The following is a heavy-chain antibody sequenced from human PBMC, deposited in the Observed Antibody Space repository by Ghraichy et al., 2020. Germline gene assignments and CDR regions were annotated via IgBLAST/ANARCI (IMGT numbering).Heavy chain of an antibody. CDR2: ISGSGGST. V-gene: IGHV3-23*01. CDR3: AKEIRDLTMVRGVNFDY. D-gene: IGHD3-10*01. J-gene: IGHJ4*02. Sequence: GGSLRLSCAASGFTFSSYAMSWVRQAPGKGLEWVSAISGSGGSTYYADSVKGRFTISRDNSKNTLYLQMTSLRAEDTAVYYCAKEIRDLTMVRGVNFDYWGQGTLVTVSS. CDR1: GFTFSSYA.